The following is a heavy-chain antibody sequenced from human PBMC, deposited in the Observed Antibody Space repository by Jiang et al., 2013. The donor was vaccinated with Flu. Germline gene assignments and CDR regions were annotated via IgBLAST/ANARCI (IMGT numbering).Heavy chain of an antibody. D-gene: IGHD5/OR15-5a*01. Sequence: ETLSLACAVSAGSISSGSDYWGWVRQPPGKGLEWIGSMSPSGITYYNPSLKSRVSISFDTSKQHFSLRLSSATASDTAVYYCVRDRDIVSRGGFDYWGQGTLVTVSS. J-gene: IGHJ4*02. CDR1: AGSISSGSDY. CDR2: MSPSGIT. V-gene: IGHV4-39*02. CDR3: VRDRDIVSRGGFDY.